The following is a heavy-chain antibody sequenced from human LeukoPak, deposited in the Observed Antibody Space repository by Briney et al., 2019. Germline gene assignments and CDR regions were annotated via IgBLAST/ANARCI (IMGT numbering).Heavy chain of an antibody. V-gene: IGHV3-33*08. CDR2: IWYDGSNK. Sequence: GGSLRLSCAASGFTFSSHGMHWVRQAPGKGLEWVAVIWYDGSNKFYGDSVQGRFTSSRDNSKNTVYLQMDSLRVEDTAVYYCVRDTTFGVHTYGHVGIDYWGQGTLVTVSS. J-gene: IGHJ4*02. CDR3: VRDTTFGVHTYGHVGIDY. D-gene: IGHD3-16*01. CDR1: GFTFSSHG.